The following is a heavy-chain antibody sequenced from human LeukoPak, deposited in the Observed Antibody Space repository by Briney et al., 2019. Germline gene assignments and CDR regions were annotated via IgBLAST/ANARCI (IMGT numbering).Heavy chain of an antibody. CDR1: GFTVSSDY. Sequence: PGGPLRLSCVASGFTVSSDYMSWVRPAPGKGLEWVSVIYSGGTTFYADSMKGRFTISRDNSKNTLYLQMHSLRAEDTAVYYCARSGTITAAGLFDSWGQGTLVTVSS. D-gene: IGHD6-13*01. V-gene: IGHV3-53*01. J-gene: IGHJ4*02. CDR2: IYSGGTT. CDR3: ARSGTITAAGLFDS.